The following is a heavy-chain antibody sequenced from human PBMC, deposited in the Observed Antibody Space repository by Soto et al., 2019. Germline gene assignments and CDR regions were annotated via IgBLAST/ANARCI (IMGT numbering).Heavy chain of an antibody. D-gene: IGHD3-3*01. CDR2: ISPSGSST. V-gene: IGHV3-23*01. Sequence: EVQLLESGGGLVQPGGSLRLSCAASGFTFSNYAMSWVRQAPGKGLEWVSAISPSGSSTYADSVKGRFLIYRDNYKNTLYLQMNSPRADDTAVYYCAKESITIFGVVMNYFDSWGQGTLVTVSS. J-gene: IGHJ4*02. CDR3: AKESITIFGVVMNYFDS. CDR1: GFTFSNYA.